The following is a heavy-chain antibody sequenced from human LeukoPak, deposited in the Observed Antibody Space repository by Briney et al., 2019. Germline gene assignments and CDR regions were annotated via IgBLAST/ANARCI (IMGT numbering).Heavy chain of an antibody. J-gene: IGHJ5*02. V-gene: IGHV4-39*01. D-gene: IGHD4-17*01. CDR2: IYYGGTT. CDR3: ARRPVTSNWFDP. Sequence: SETLSLTCTVSGGSISSSSYYWGWIRQPPGKGLEWIGRIYYGGTTYYNPSLMSRVTISVDTSKNQFSLKLSSVTAADTAVYYCARRPVTSNWFDPWGQGTLVTVSS. CDR1: GGSISSSSYY.